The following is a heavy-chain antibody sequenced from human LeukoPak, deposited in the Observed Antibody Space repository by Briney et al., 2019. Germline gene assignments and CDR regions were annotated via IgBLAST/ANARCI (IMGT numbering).Heavy chain of an antibody. CDR1: GGAFSSYA. D-gene: IGHD1-26*01. Sequence: SVKVSCKASGGAFSSYAISWVRQAPGQGLEWMGRIIPIFGTANYAQKFQGRVTITADKSTSTAYMELSSLRSEDTAVYYCARDSGGSYSELWFDPWGQGTLVTVSS. CDR3: ARDSGGSYSELWFDP. J-gene: IGHJ5*02. V-gene: IGHV1-69*06. CDR2: IIPIFGTA.